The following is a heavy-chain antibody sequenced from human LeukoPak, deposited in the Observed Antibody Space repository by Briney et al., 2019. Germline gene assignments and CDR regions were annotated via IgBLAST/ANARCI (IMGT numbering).Heavy chain of an antibody. CDR1: GNSISSSSYY. CDR2: INYYGKT. CDR3: GRSAGFVHFDH. D-gene: IGHD3-16*01. J-gene: IGHJ4*02. Sequence: SPSETLSLTCTVSGNSISSSSYYWVWIRQPPGKGLEWIGSINYYGKTYYNPSVKSRVTISVDTSKNQFPLMVRSVTAADTAVYYCGRSAGFVHFDHWGQGTLVTVTS. V-gene: IGHV4-39*06.